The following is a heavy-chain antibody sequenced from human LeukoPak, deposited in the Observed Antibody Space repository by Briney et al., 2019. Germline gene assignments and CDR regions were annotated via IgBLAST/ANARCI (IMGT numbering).Heavy chain of an antibody. V-gene: IGHV3-64*01. CDR1: GFTFSNYA. CDR3: ARDRDYGSSDYYYYYMDV. D-gene: IGHD3-10*01. Sequence: GGSLRLSCAASGFTFSNYAMHWVRQAPGKGLEYVSAISSNGGSTYYANSVKGRFTLSRDNSKNTLYHQMGSLRAEDMAVYYCARDRDYGSSDYYYYYMDVWGKGTTVTVSS. CDR2: ISSNGGST. J-gene: IGHJ6*03.